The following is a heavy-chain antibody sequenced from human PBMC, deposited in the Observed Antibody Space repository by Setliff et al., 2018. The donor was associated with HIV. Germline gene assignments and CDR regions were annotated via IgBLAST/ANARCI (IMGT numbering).Heavy chain of an antibody. CDR3: ARDPTTGVDY. Sequence: PSETLSLTCTVSGGSVTSYHWSWIRQPAGKRLEWIGRISISGDTNYNPSLKSRATMSLDTSKNQFSLKLNSVTAADTAMYYCARDPTTGVDYWGQGTLVTVSS. J-gene: IGHJ4*02. CDR2: ISISGDT. V-gene: IGHV4-4*07. D-gene: IGHD4-4*01. CDR1: GGSVTSYH.